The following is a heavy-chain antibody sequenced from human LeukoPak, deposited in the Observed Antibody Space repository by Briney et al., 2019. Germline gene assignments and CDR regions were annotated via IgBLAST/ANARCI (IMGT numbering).Heavy chain of an antibody. Sequence: GASVKVSCKASGYTFTTYTMHWVRQAPGQRLEWMGWINADTGNTKCSQEFQGRLTITRDTSASTVYMELRSLRSDDTAVYYCARDGYNYPFDLWGRGTLVTVSS. CDR2: INADTGNT. J-gene: IGHJ2*01. CDR1: GYTFTTYT. V-gene: IGHV1-3*01. D-gene: IGHD5-24*01. CDR3: ARDGYNYPFDL.